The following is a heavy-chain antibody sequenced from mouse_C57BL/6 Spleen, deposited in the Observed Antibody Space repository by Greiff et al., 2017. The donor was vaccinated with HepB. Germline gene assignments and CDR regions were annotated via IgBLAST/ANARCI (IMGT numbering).Heavy chain of an antibody. CDR1: GYAFSSYW. J-gene: IGHJ1*03. CDR3: ARSLYYYGSSEPFWYFDV. D-gene: IGHD1-1*01. CDR2: IYPGDGDT. V-gene: IGHV1-80*01. Sequence: VQLQQSGAELVKPGASVKISCKASGYAFSSYWMNWVKQRPGKGLEWIGQIYPGDGDTNYNGKFKGKATLTADKSSSTAYMQLSSLTSEDSAVYFCARSLYYYGSSEPFWYFDVWGTGTTVTVSS.